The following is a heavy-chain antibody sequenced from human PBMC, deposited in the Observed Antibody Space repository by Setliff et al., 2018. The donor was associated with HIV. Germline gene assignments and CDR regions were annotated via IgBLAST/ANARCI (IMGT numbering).Heavy chain of an antibody. CDR3: AGDAAVGTTYFDY. CDR2: ISSNGLST. CDR1: GFTFSAYA. J-gene: IGHJ4*02. V-gene: IGHV3-64*02. D-gene: IGHD1-26*01. Sequence: RLSCAASGFTFSAYAMHWVRQAPGKGLEYVSAISSNGLSTYYADSVKGRFTISRDNSKSTLYLQMGSLRAEDMAVYYCAGDAAVGTTYFDYWGQGTLVTVSS.